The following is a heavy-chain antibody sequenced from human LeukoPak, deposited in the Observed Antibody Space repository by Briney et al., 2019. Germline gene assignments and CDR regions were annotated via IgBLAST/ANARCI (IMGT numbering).Heavy chain of an antibody. Sequence: PGGSLRLSCAASRFTFSSYAMSWVRQATGKGLEWVSAISGSGGSTYYADSVKGRFTVSRDNSKNTLYLQMNSLRAEDTAVYYCAKGPPYHFDYWGQGTLVTVSS. J-gene: IGHJ4*02. CDR1: RFTFSSYA. CDR2: ISGSGGST. CDR3: AKGPPYHFDY. V-gene: IGHV3-23*01. D-gene: IGHD2-2*02.